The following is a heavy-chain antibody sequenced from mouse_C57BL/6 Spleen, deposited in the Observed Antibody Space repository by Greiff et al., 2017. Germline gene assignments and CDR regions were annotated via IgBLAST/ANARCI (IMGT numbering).Heavy chain of an antibody. Sequence: VQLQQSGPELVKPGASVKISCKASGYAFSSSWMNWVKQRPGKGLEWIGRIYPGDGDTNYNGKFKGKATLTADKSSSTAYMPLSNLTSEDSAVYFCARQLRLRDSYAMDYWGQGTSVTVSS. D-gene: IGHD3-2*02. V-gene: IGHV1-82*01. CDR3: ARQLRLRDSYAMDY. CDR2: IYPGDGDT. CDR1: GYAFSSSW. J-gene: IGHJ4*01.